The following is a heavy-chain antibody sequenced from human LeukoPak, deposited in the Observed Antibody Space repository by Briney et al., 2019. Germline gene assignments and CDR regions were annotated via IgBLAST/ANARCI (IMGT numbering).Heavy chain of an antibody. D-gene: IGHD5-18*01. V-gene: IGHV3-33*08. J-gene: IGHJ4*02. CDR3: ARGSLRGYSYGSIDY. CDR1: GFTFSSYG. CDR2: IWYDGSNK. Sequence: GGSLRLSCAASGFTFSSYGMHWVRQAPGKGLEWVAVIWYDGSNKYYADSVKGRFTISRDNSKNTLYLQMNSLRAEDTAVYYCARGSLRGYSYGSIDYWGQGTLVTVSS.